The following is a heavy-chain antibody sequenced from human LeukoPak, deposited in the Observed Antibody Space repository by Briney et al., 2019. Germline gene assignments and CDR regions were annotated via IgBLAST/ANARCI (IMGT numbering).Heavy chain of an antibody. CDR1: GFTFSSFV. CDR2: ISGPGTNT. J-gene: IGHJ4*02. CDR3: AKGVDY. Sequence: PGGSLRLSCAASGFTFSSFVMTWVRQAPGKGLEWVSGISGPGTNTYHADSVKGRFTISRDNSKNTLYLQMNSLRAEDTAVYYCAKGVDYWGQGTLVTVSS. V-gene: IGHV3-23*01.